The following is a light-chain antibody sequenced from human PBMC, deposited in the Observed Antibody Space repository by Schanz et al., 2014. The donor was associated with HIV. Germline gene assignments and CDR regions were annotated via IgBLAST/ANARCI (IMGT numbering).Light chain of an antibody. Sequence: EIVLTQSPGRLSLSPGQRATLSCRASQTVSTNLAWYQQKPGQAPRLLMYGASNRATGIPARFSGSGSGTDFPLTISSLEPEDFAVYYCQQRNNWPLTFGPGTKVDIK. CDR1: QTVSTN. V-gene: IGKV3-11*01. CDR3: QQRNNWPLT. J-gene: IGKJ3*01. CDR2: GAS.